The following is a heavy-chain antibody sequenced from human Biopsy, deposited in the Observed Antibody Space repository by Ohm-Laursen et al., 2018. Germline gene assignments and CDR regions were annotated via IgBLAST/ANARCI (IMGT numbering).Heavy chain of an antibody. V-gene: IGHV1-69*06. Sequence: SSVKVSCKAPGGTFSNYGVNWVRQAPGQGLDWLGGNIPILGTGNYAQKFQDRVTVAADTSTSTATMELRSLRSDDTAMYYCATKLTGYFHHWGQGTLVIVSS. CDR3: ATKLTGYFHH. CDR2: NIPILGTG. CDR1: GGTFSNYG. J-gene: IGHJ1*01. D-gene: IGHD3-9*01.